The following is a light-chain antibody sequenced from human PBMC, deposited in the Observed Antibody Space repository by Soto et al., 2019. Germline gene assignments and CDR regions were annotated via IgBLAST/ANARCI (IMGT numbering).Light chain of an antibody. CDR2: GAS. V-gene: IGKV3-20*01. Sequence: EVVLTQSPGTLSLSPGERATLCCRASQSVSSSYLAWYQQKAGQAPRLLIYGASSRATGIPDRFSGSGSGTDVILTISRLEPEDFAVYYCQQYGRSPWTFGQGTKVDI. CDR3: QQYGRSPWT. J-gene: IGKJ1*01. CDR1: QSVSSSY.